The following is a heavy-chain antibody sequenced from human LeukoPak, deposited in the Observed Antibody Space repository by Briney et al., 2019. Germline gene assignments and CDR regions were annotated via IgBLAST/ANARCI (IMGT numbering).Heavy chain of an antibody. J-gene: IGHJ4*02. CDR2: IKQDGSEK. Sequence: GGSLRLSCAASGFTFSSYWMSWVRQAPGKGLEWVANIKQDGSEKYYVDSVKGRFTISRDNAKNSLYLQMNSLRAEDTAVYYCARHPEYYYGSGSYFDYWGQGTLVTVSS. CDR1: GFTFSSYW. V-gene: IGHV3-7*01. CDR3: ARHPEYYYGSGSYFDY. D-gene: IGHD3-10*01.